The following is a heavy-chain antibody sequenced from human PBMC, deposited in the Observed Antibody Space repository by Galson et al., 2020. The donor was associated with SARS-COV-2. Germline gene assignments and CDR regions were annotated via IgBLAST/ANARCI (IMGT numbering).Heavy chain of an antibody. Sequence: SETLSLTCTVSGGSISAGNYYWAWIRQPPEKGLEWIGNIHYSGNSYSNPPLKRRVTISVDPSKNHFSLRLSSVTAADTSVYYCARQAWGTMGRYFDLWGRGTLVTVSS. CDR3: ARQAWGTMGRYFDL. CDR2: IHYSGNS. V-gene: IGHV4-39*01. D-gene: IGHD7-27*01. CDR1: GGSISAGNYY. J-gene: IGHJ2*01.